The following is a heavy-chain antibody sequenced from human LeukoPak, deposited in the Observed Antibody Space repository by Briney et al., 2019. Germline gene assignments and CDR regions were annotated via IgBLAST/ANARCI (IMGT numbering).Heavy chain of an antibody. CDR2: IIPIFGTA. Sequence: SVKVSCKASGGTFSSYAISWVRQAPGQGLECVGGIIPIFGTANYAQKFQGRVTITADESTSTAYMEQSSLRSEDTAVYYCARDSPTGTTMVYFDYWGQGTLVTVSS. CDR3: ARDSPTGTTMVYFDY. J-gene: IGHJ4*02. V-gene: IGHV1-69*13. D-gene: IGHD1-7*01. CDR1: GGTFSSYA.